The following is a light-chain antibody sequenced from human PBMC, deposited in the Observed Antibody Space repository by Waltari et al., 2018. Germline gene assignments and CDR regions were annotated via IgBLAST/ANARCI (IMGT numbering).Light chain of an antibody. J-gene: IGKJ4*01. CDR2: GAS. CDR3: QQYGSSPLT. CDR1: QSVSSSY. V-gene: IGKV3-20*01. Sequence: EIVLTQSPGTLSLSPGERATISCRASQSVSSSYLAWYQQKPGQAPRLLIYGASSRATGIPDRFSGSGSVTDFTLTISRLEPEDFAVYYCQQYGSSPLTFGGGTKVEIK.